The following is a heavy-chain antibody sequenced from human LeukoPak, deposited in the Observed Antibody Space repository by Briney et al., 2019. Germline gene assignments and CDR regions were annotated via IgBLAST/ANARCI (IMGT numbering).Heavy chain of an antibody. V-gene: IGHV3-7*04. J-gene: IGHJ3*02. CDR3: VRESSRDI. Sequence: PGGSLRLSCAASGFTFSNYWMTWVRQAPGKGLEWVASIKEDGSDKYYVDSVKGRFTISRDSAKNSLFLQMNSLRADDTAVYYCVRESSRDIWGQGTMVTVSS. D-gene: IGHD6-13*01. CDR1: GFTFSNYW. CDR2: IKEDGSDK.